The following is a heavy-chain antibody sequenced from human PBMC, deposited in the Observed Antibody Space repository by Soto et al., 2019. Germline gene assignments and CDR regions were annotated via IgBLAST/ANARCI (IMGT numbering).Heavy chain of an antibody. V-gene: IGHV3-23*01. J-gene: IGHJ4*02. CDR1: GFIFSNYA. D-gene: IGHD3-16*01. CDR3: AEGGRDAPFDH. CDR2: IRRSGDST. Sequence: EVQLLESGGGLEQPGGSLRLSCAASGFIFSNYAMTWVRQAPGKGLEWVSTIRRSGDSTFYADSVKGGFTISRDNSKNTLYLQMNSLCVEDTAVYYCAEGGRDAPFDHWGEGTLVTVSS.